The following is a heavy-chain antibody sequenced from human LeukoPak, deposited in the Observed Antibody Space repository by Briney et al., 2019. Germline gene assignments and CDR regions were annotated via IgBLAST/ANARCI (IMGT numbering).Heavy chain of an antibody. D-gene: IGHD4-17*01. CDR1: GFTFSSYW. CDR2: IKEDGSEK. Sequence: PGGSLRLSCAASGFTFSSYWMSWVRQAPGKGLEWVSNIKEDGSEKYYVDSVRGRFTISRENAKNSLYLQMNSLRAEDTAVYFCARGQTTVSTWGQGNLVTVSS. V-gene: IGHV3-7*03. J-gene: IGHJ5*02. CDR3: ARGQTTVST.